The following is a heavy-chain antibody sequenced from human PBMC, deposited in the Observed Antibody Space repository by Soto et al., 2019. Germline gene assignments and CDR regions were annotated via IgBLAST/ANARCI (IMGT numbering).Heavy chain of an antibody. Sequence: QVQLQESGPGLVKPSETLSLTCTVSGGSISRYYWSWIRQPPGKGLEWIGDMYNTGSTVYNPSFTSLVTIPVATSKNPFSLKLNSVPAADTAVYYCARDLWGYCGTDCYPLDVWGQGTTVTVSS. V-gene: IGHV4-59*01. D-gene: IGHD2-21*02. J-gene: IGHJ6*02. CDR3: ARDLWGYCGTDCYPLDV. CDR1: GGSISRYY. CDR2: MYNTGST.